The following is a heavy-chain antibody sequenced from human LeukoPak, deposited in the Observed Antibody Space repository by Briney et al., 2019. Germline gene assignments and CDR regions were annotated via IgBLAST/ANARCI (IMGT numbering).Heavy chain of an antibody. CDR1: GGSISSYY. CDR3: AREDRYYDFWSGYYVNYYYYYMDV. CDR2: IYTSGST. D-gene: IGHD3-3*01. J-gene: IGHJ6*03. V-gene: IGHV4-4*07. Sequence: PSETLSLTCTVSGGSISSYYWSWIRQPAGKGLEWIGRIYTSGSTNYNPSLKSRVTMSVDTSKNQFSLKLSSVTAADTAVYYCAREDRYYDFWSGYYVNYYYYYMDVWGKGTTVTVSS.